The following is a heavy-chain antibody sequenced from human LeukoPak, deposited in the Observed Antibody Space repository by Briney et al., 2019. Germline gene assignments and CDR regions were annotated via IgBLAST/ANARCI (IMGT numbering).Heavy chain of an antibody. V-gene: IGHV3-7*01. D-gene: IGHD5-12*01. Sequence: GGSLRLSCAASGFTFSSYWMSWVRQAPGKGLEWVAIIKQGGSEKYYVDSVKGRFTISRDNAKNSLYLPMNSLRAEDTAVYYGARDLGVATCWFDPWGQGTLVTVSS. CDR3: ARDLGVATCWFDP. J-gene: IGHJ5*02. CDR2: IKQGGSEK. CDR1: GFTFSSYW.